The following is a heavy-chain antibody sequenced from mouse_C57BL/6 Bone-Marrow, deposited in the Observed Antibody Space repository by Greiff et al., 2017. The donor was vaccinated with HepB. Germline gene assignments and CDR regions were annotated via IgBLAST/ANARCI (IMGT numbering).Heavy chain of an antibody. Sequence: QVQLKQPGAELVMPGASVKLSCKASGYTFTSYWMHWVKQRPGQGLEWIGEIDPSDSYTNYNQKFKGKSTLTVDKSSSTAYMQLSSLTSEDSAVYYCARGGGNDYWGQGTTLTVSS. CDR2: IDPSDSYT. CDR1: GYTFTSYW. J-gene: IGHJ2*01. CDR3: ARGGGNDY. D-gene: IGHD2-1*01. V-gene: IGHV1-69*01.